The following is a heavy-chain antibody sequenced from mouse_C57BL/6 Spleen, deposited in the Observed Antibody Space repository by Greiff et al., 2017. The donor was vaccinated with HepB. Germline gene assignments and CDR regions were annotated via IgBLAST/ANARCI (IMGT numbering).Heavy chain of an antibody. CDR3: ARQGEYYGSSRYWYFDV. Sequence: VQLQQSGPELVKPGASVKMSCKASGYTFTDYNMHWVKQSHGKSLEWIGYINPNNGGTSYNQKFKGKATLTVNKSSSTAYMELRSLTSEDSAVYYCARQGEYYGSSRYWYFDVWGTGTTVTVSS. D-gene: IGHD1-1*01. CDR2: INPNNGGT. V-gene: IGHV1-22*01. CDR1: GYTFTDYN. J-gene: IGHJ1*03.